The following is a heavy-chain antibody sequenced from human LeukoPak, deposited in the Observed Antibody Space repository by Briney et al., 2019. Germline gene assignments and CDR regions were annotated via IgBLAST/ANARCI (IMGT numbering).Heavy chain of an antibody. CDR1: GASIRSYY. D-gene: IGHD3-10*01. Sequence: SETLSLTCTVSGASIRSYYWSWIRQPPGKGLEWIAYMYYSESPNYNPSLKSRVTMSGDTSKNQFSLKLSSVTAADTAVYYCTSGSGSYADSWGPGTLVTVSS. V-gene: IGHV4-59*01. J-gene: IGHJ4*02. CDR3: TSGSGSYADS. CDR2: MYYSESP.